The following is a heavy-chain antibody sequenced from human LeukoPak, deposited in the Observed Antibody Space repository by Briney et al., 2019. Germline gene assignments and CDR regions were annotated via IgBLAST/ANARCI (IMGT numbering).Heavy chain of an antibody. J-gene: IGHJ6*03. Sequence: PSETLSLTCTVSGGSISTSIYYWGWIRQPPGKGLEWIGSIYYSGSTYYNPSLKSRVTISVDTSKNQFSLKLSSVTAADTAVYYCARGRRDGYRLYYMDVWGKGTTVTISS. D-gene: IGHD5-24*01. CDR2: IYYSGST. CDR3: ARGRRDGYRLYYMDV. V-gene: IGHV4-39*01. CDR1: GGSISTSIYY.